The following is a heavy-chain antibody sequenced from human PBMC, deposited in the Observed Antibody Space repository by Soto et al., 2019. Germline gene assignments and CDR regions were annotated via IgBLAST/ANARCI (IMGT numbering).Heavy chain of an antibody. CDR3: ARDRSRWEPDYFDY. CDR2: IWYDGSNK. D-gene: IGHD1-26*01. CDR1: GFTFSSYG. Sequence: LRLSCEASGFTFSSYGMHWVRQAPGKGLEWVAVIWYDGSNKYYADSVKGRFTISRDNSKNTLYLQMNSLRAEDTAVYYCARDRSRWEPDYFDYWGQGTLVTVSS. V-gene: IGHV3-33*01. J-gene: IGHJ4*02.